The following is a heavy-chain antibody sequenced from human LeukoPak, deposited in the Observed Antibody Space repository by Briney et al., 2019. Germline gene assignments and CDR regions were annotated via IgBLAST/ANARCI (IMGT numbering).Heavy chain of an antibody. CDR2: ISWNSGSI. Sequence: PGGSLRLSCAASGFTFDDYAMHWVRQAPGKGLEWVSGISWNSGSIGYADSVKGRFTISRDNAKNSLYLQMNSLRAEDTALYYCAKDGSSYPNLFDYWGQGTLVTVSS. V-gene: IGHV3-9*01. J-gene: IGHJ4*02. D-gene: IGHD6-13*01. CDR1: GFTFDDYA. CDR3: AKDGSSYPNLFDY.